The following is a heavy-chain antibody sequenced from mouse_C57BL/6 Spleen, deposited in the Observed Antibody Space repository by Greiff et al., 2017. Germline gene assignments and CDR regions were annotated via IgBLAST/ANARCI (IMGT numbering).Heavy chain of an antibody. J-gene: IGHJ2*01. V-gene: IGHV1-4*01. CDR2: INPSSGYT. D-gene: IGHD1-1*01. Sequence: VKLQQSGAELARPGASVKMSCKASGYTFTSYTMHWVKQRPGQGLEWIGYINPSSGYTKYNQKFKDKATLTADKSSSTAYMQLSSLTSEDSAVYYGARDLSGSSYGYWGQGTTLTVSS. CDR3: ARDLSGSSYGY. CDR1: GYTFTSYT.